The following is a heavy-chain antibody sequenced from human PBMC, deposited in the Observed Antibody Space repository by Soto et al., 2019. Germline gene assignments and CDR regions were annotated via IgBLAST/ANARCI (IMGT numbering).Heavy chain of an antibody. CDR1: GYTFTSYW. J-gene: IGHJ6*03. CDR2: IYPGDSHT. D-gene: IGHD6-25*01. CDR3: VSGGTGFFYYMDV. V-gene: IGHV5-51*01. Sequence: GESLKISCKGSGYTFTSYWIGWVRQVPGQGLEWMGLIYPGDSHTRYSPSFQGQVRISADKYINTAYLQWSSLKASDNAIYYCVSGGTGFFYYMDVWGNGTTVTVSS.